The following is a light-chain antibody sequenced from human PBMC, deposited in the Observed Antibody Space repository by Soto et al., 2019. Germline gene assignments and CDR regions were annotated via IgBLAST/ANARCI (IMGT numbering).Light chain of an antibody. CDR1: QSVSSNY. V-gene: IGKV3D-20*01. CDR2: DAS. CDR3: QQYGSSPWT. J-gene: IGKJ1*01. Sequence: EIVLTQSPATLSLSPGEKATLSCGATQSVSSNYLAWYQQKPGLAPRLLIFDASTRATGIPDRFSGSGSGIDFSLSISRLEPEDCAVYYCQQYGSSPWTFGQGTKVEIK.